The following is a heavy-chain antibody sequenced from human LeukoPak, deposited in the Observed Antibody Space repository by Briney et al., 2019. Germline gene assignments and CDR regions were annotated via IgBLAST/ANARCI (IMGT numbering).Heavy chain of an antibody. Sequence: ASVKVSCKASGYTFTGYCMHWVRQAPGQGLEWMGWINPNSGGTNYAQKFQGRVTMTRDTSISTAYMELSRLRSGDTAVYYCARVVGATYDDAFDIWGQGTMVTVSS. CDR2: INPNSGGT. CDR1: GYTFTGYC. CDR3: ARVVGATYDDAFDI. J-gene: IGHJ3*02. D-gene: IGHD1-26*01. V-gene: IGHV1-2*02.